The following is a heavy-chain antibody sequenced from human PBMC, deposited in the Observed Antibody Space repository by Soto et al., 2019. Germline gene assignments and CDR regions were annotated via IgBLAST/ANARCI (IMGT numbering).Heavy chain of an antibody. CDR3: ARKLIDSWSRGCIDS. CDR2: LSWDGSHI. V-gene: IGHV3-30*04. D-gene: IGHD1-26*01. CDR1: GFSFSSHA. J-gene: IGHJ4*02. Sequence: QVQLVESGGGVVQPGRSLRLSCAASGFSFSSHAMYWVRQAPGKGLEWVAVLSWDGSHIFYADSVRGRFTITSDNSRNTLFLKMNSMRHDDKAVYYCARKLIDSWSRGCIDSWGQGTLVSVSS.